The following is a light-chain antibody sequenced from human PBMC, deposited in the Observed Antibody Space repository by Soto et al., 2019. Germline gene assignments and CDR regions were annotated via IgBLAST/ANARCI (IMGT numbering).Light chain of an antibody. CDR2: AAS. CDR1: QTISTY. CDR3: QQSYSNPRT. Sequence: DIQMTQSPSSLSASVGDRVTITCRASQTISTYLNWYQQKPGNAPQLLIYAASSLQSGVPSRFSGSGSGTDFSLTISSLQPDDFATYYCQQSYSNPRTFGQGTKLEIK. J-gene: IGKJ2*01. V-gene: IGKV1-39*01.